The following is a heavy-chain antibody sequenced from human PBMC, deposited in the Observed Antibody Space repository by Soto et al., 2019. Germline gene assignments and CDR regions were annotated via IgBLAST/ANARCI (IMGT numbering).Heavy chain of an antibody. CDR3: ATYDVGTIIQDY. D-gene: IGHD2-21*02. Sequence: SETQSLTCAVYGGSFSSHSRSWVRPPPGKGLEWIGEIPPGGSPNYNPSLKTRVTISGDASKNQFSLELNSLTAADTAVYYCATYDVGTIIQDYWGQGTLVTVSS. J-gene: IGHJ4*02. CDR1: GGSFSSHS. CDR2: IPPGGSP. V-gene: IGHV4-34*01.